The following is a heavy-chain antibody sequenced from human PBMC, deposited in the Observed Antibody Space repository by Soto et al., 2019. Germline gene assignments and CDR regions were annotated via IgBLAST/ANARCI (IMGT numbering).Heavy chain of an antibody. Sequence: ASETLSLTCTVSGGSISSSSYYWGCIRQPPGKGLEWIGSIYYSGSTYYNPSLKSRVTISVDTSKNQFSLKLSSVTAADTAVYYCASQSGYSYGYYYYFDYWGQGTLVTVSS. D-gene: IGHD5-18*01. V-gene: IGHV4-39*01. CDR3: ASQSGYSYGYYYYFDY. J-gene: IGHJ4*02. CDR1: GGSISSSSYY. CDR2: IYYSGST.